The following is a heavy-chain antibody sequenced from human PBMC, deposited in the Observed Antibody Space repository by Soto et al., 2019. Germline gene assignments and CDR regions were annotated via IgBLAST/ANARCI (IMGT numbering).Heavy chain of an antibody. J-gene: IGHJ4*02. CDR1: GFTFSSYA. CDR2: ISYDGSNK. CDR3: ARYRSGYDPFDY. V-gene: IGHV3-30-3*01. Sequence: QVQLVESGGGVVQPGRSLRLSCAASGFTFSSYAMHWVRQAPGKGLEWVAVISYDGSNKYYADSVKGRFTISRDNSKNTLYLQMNSLRAEDTAVYYCARYRSGYDPFDYWGQGTLVTVSS. D-gene: IGHD5-12*01.